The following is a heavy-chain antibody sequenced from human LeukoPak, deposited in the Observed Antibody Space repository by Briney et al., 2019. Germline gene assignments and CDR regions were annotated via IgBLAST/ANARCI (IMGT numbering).Heavy chain of an antibody. V-gene: IGHV3-30-3*01. J-gene: IGHJ5*02. CDR2: ISYDGSTT. Sequence: PGRSLRLSCAASGFTFSRYAMYWVRQAPGKGLEWVAVISYDGSTTYDADSVKGRFTISRDNSKNTLYLQMNSLRAEDTAVYYCARSGYYDSSALNWFDPWGQGTLVTVSS. CDR1: GFTFSRYA. D-gene: IGHD3-22*01. CDR3: ARSGYYDSSALNWFDP.